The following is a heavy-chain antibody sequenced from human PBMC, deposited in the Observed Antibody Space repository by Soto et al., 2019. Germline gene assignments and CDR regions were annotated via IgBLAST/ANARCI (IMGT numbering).Heavy chain of an antibody. D-gene: IGHD4-4*01. Sequence: PGLSLRLSCTASVFTFIDSWMTWVRQAPGKGLEWLARIKPDESEKKYADSVKGRFSISRDNAKNSMYLQMDSLRGEDTAVYYCVRGGSNYASWGKGTLVTVSS. J-gene: IGHJ5*02. V-gene: IGHV3-7*01. CDR3: VRGGSNYAS. CDR2: IKPDESEK. CDR1: VFTFIDSW.